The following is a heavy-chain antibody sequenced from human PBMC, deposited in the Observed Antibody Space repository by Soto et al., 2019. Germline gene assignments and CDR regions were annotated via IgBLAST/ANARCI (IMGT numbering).Heavy chain of an antibody. J-gene: IGHJ4*02. V-gene: IGHV3-23*01. CDR2: ISTTGGST. CDR1: GFTFNAYS. Sequence: DVQLLESGGSLVQPGGSLRLSCAASGFTFNAYSLSWVRQAPGKGLEWVSAISTTGGSTYYADSVKGRFTISRDNSQSTLSLQMSSLRAEDTAVYFCARHDGATYSFRYWGQGTLVTVSS. CDR3: ARHDGATYSFRY. D-gene: IGHD5-18*01.